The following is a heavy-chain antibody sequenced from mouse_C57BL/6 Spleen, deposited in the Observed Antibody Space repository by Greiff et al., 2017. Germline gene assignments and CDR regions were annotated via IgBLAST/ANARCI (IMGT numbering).Heavy chain of an antibody. CDR2: IDPETGGT. Sequence: QVQLKQSGAELVRPGASVTLSCKASGYTFTDYEMHWVKQTPVHGLEWIGAIDPETGGTAYNQKFKGKAILTADKSASTAYMELRSLTSEDAAVYYCTRYGLRRRAMDYWGQGTSVTVSS. CDR3: TRYGLRRRAMDY. J-gene: IGHJ4*01. CDR1: GYTFTDYE. V-gene: IGHV1-15*01. D-gene: IGHD1-1*01.